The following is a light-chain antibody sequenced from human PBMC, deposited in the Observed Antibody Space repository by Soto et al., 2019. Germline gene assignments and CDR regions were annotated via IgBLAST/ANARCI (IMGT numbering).Light chain of an antibody. J-gene: IGLJ2*01. CDR3: AAWDGSLNHVL. Sequence: QSALTQPPSASGTPGQRVTISCSGSGSSIGTNTVNWYRQLPGTAPKLLIYGNNQRPSGVPDRFSGSKSGTSASLGISGLQSEDEADYYCAAWDGSLNHVLFGGGTKLTVL. CDR2: GNN. CDR1: GSSIGTNT. V-gene: IGLV1-44*01.